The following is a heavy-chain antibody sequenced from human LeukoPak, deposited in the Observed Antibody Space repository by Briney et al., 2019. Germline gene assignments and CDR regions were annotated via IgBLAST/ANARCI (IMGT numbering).Heavy chain of an antibody. J-gene: IGHJ4*02. CDR2: IYSGGST. Sequence: GGSLRLSCAASGFTVSSNYMSWVRQAPGKGLEWVSVIYSGGSTYYADSVKGRFTISRDNSKNSLYLQMNSLRDEDTAVYYCASLYSYGYNYWGQGTLVTVSS. CDR1: GFTVSSNY. D-gene: IGHD5-18*01. V-gene: IGHV3-53*01. CDR3: ASLYSYGYNY.